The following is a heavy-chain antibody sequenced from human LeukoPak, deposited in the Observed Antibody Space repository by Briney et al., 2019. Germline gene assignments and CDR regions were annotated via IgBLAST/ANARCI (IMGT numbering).Heavy chain of an antibody. V-gene: IGHV3-30*03. J-gene: IGHJ4*02. Sequence: GGSLRLSCAASGFTFSHYAMHWVRQAPGKGLEWVASISFDGGKIYYADSVKGRFTISRDDSKNTLYLQMNSLRADDTAVYYCARGRSGSHHFDSWGQGTLVTVPS. CDR1: GFTFSHYA. CDR2: ISFDGGKI. D-gene: IGHD3-10*01. CDR3: ARGRSGSHHFDS.